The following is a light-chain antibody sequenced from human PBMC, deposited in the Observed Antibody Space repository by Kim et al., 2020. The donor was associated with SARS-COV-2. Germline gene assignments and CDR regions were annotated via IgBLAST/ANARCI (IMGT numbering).Light chain of an antibody. CDR2: WAS. CDR3: QQYYSPPLT. V-gene: IGKV4-1*01. J-gene: IGKJ4*01. Sequence: ATINCKASKTVLHRSNNKNYLAWYKQNPGQPPKLLIYWASTRQSGVPDRFSGSGSGTDFTLTISSLQAEDVAVYYCQQYYSPPLTFGGGTKVDIK. CDR1: KTVLHRSNNKNY.